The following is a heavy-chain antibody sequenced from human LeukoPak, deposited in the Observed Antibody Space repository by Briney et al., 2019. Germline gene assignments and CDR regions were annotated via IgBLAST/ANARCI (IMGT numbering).Heavy chain of an antibody. Sequence: SETLSFTCTVPGGSISSSSYYWCWIRQPPGKGLEWIGSIYSSGSTYYNPSLKSRATIPVDTSKNQSSLRLSSVTAADTAVYYCARIEFPLSAALNNWFDPWGQGTLVTVSS. V-gene: IGHV4-39*07. D-gene: IGHD2-2*01. CDR1: GGSISSSSYY. CDR2: IYSSGST. J-gene: IGHJ5*02. CDR3: ARIEFPLSAALNNWFDP.